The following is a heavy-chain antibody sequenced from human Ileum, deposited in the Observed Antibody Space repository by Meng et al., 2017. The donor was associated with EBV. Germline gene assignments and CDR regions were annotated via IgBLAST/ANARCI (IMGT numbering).Heavy chain of an antibody. CDR3: ASSDYYRSDY. V-gene: IGHV4-4*02. CDR2: TSHSGST. CDR1: GGSISRGDW. Sequence: QVRLQESGPVLVNPSEATSLTCAVSGGSISRGDWWSWVRQPRGKGLEWIGETSHSGSTNYSPSLKSRVTRSLDKSKNQLSLKLNSVTAADTAVYYCASSDYYRSDYWGQGTLVTVSS. J-gene: IGHJ4*02. D-gene: IGHD3-22*01.